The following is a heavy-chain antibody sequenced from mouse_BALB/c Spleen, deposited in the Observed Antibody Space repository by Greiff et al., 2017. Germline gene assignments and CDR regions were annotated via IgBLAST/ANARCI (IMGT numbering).Heavy chain of an antibody. CDR3: ARDGGGFDV. CDR1: GFTFSDYG. J-gene: IGHJ1*01. Sequence: DVMLVESGGGLVQPGGSRKLSCAASGFTFSDYGMAWVRQAPGKGPEWVAFISNLAYSIYYADTVTGRFTISRENAKNTLYLEMSSLRSEDTAMYYCARDGGGFDVWGAGTTVTVSS. CDR2: ISNLAYSI. V-gene: IGHV5-15*02.